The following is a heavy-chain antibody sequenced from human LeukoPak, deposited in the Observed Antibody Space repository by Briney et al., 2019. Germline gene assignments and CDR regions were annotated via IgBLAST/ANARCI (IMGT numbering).Heavy chain of an antibody. Sequence: SAKVSCKASGFTLTSSAMQWVRQARGQRLEWIGWIVVGSGNTNYAQKLQERVTITRDMSTSTAYMELSSRRSEDAAVYYCAADVLSDIVATGLDYWGQGTLVTVSS. CDR1: GFTLTSSA. D-gene: IGHD5-12*01. J-gene: IGHJ4*02. CDR2: IVVGSGNT. CDR3: AADVLSDIVATGLDY. V-gene: IGHV1-58*02.